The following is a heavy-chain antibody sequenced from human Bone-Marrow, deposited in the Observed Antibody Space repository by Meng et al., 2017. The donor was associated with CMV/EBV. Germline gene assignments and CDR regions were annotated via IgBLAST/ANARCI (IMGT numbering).Heavy chain of an antibody. D-gene: IGHD6-13*01. CDR1: GYTFTSYG. V-gene: IGHV1-18*01. J-gene: IGHJ4*02. CDR3: ARDRVGSSWYVLDY. Sequence: ASVKVSCKASGYTFTSYGINWVRQAPGQGLEWMGWISAYSGNTNYAQKLQGRVSTTTDTSTSTAYMELRSLRSDDTAVYYCARDRVGSSWYVLDYWGQGTLVPVSS. CDR2: ISAYSGNT.